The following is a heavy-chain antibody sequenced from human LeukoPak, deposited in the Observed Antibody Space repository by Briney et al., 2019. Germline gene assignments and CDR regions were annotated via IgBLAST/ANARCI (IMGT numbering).Heavy chain of an antibody. CDR2: IKQDGSER. D-gene: IGHD1-26*01. Sequence: GGSLRLSCAASGFTFSAAWMNWVRQAPGKGLEWVANIKQDGSERYSVDSVKGRFTISRDNAKNSLYLQMNGLRAEDTAVYYCARGEDLNYWGQGTLVTVSS. V-gene: IGHV3-7*04. J-gene: IGHJ4*02. CDR3: ARGEDLNY. CDR1: GFTFSAAW.